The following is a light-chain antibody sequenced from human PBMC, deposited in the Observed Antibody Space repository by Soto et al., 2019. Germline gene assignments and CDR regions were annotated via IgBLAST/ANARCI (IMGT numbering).Light chain of an antibody. CDR2: GAS. CDR1: PSVSSN. V-gene: IGKV3-15*01. Sequence: EIVMTQSPATLSVSPGERATLSCRASPSVSSNLAWYQQKPGQAPRLLIYGASTRATGIPARFSGSGSGTEFTLTISSLQSEDFAVYYCQQDNNWPPITFGQGTRLEIK. J-gene: IGKJ5*01. CDR3: QQDNNWPPIT.